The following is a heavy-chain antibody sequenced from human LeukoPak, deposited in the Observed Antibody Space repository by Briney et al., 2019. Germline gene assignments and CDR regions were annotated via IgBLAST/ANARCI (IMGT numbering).Heavy chain of an antibody. CDR1: GFTFSSYT. J-gene: IGHJ4*02. CDR2: IRGTSGYI. D-gene: IGHD4-11*01. Sequence: PGGSLRLSCAASGFTFSSYTMNWVRQAPGKGLEWVSSIRGTSGYIYYADSVKGRFTISRDNAKQSLYLQMNSLRADDTAVCYCARDVYSDYATDFWGQGTLVTVSS. CDR3: ARDVYSDYATDF. V-gene: IGHV3-21*01.